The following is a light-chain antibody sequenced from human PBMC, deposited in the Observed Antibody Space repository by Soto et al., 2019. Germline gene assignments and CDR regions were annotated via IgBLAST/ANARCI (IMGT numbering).Light chain of an antibody. CDR3: QFYDSSTVV. Sequence: NFMLTQPHSVSESPGKTVTISCTGSSGSIASNYVQWYQQRPGSAPPIVIYEDNKRPSGGPHRFSAAFNPSSNSASLTISGLKTEDAADYCCQFYDSSTVVFGGGTKVTVL. J-gene: IGLJ2*01. CDR2: EDN. V-gene: IGLV6-57*02. CDR1: SGSIASNY.